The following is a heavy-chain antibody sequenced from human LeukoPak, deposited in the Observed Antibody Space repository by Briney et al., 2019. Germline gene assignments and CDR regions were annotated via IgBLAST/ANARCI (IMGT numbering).Heavy chain of an antibody. Sequence: SGGSLRLSXAASGFTFDDYAMHWVRQTPGKGLECVSLISEDGGDTWYADSVKGRFTISRDNSKNSLYLQMNSLRAEDTAFYYCAKDKTRGPGDYWGQGTLVTVSS. J-gene: IGHJ4*02. D-gene: IGHD1-14*01. CDR2: ISEDGGDT. V-gene: IGHV3-43*02. CDR3: AKDKTRGPGDY. CDR1: GFTFDDYA.